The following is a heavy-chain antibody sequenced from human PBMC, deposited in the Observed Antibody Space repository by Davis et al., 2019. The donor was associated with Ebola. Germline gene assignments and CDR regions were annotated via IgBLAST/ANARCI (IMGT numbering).Heavy chain of an antibody. Sequence: GGSLRLSCAASGFTFSGYVMSWVRQAPGKGLEWVSVIYSGGSAYSGDSVKGRFTISRDNLKNMLYLQMNSLRAEDTAVYFCARGGGSENYARWFDPWGQGTLVTVSS. CDR2: IYSGGSA. CDR3: ARGGGSENYARWFDP. CDR1: GFTFSGYV. D-gene: IGHD3-10*01. V-gene: IGHV3-53*01. J-gene: IGHJ5*02.